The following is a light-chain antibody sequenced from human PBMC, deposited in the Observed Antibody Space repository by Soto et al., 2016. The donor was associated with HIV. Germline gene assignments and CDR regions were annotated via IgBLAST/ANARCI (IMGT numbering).Light chain of an antibody. V-gene: IGLV3-1*01. CDR2: EDT. CDR1: KLGDKY. Sequence: SYELTQPPSVSVSPGQTANITCSGDKLGDKYACWYQQKPGQSPVLVIYEDTKRPSGIPERFSGSNSGNTATLTISGTQAMDEADYYCQTWDSRSYVFGTGTKVTVL. CDR3: QTWDSRSYV. J-gene: IGLJ1*01.